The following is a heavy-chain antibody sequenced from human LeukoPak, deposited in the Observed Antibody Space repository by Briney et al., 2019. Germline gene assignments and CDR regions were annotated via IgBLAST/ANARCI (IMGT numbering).Heavy chain of an antibody. Sequence: SEALSLTCAVSGGSISNDKWWSWVRQSPVKGLEWIGEMYHSGSTNYNPSLKSRVTISVDKSNNQFSLKLISVTAADTAMYYCATGTSWYYYYWGQGTLVTVSS. V-gene: IGHV4-4*02. CDR3: ATGTSWYYYY. CDR1: GGSISNDKW. D-gene: IGHD6-13*01. J-gene: IGHJ4*02. CDR2: MYHSGST.